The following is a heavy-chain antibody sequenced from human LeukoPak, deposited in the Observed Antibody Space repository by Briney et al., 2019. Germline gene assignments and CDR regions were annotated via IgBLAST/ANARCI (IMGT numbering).Heavy chain of an antibody. J-gene: IGHJ4*02. Sequence: GGSLRLSCAASGFTFSSYRMNWVRQAPGKGLEWVSAISGSGGSTYYADSVKGRFTISRDNSKNTLYLQLNSLRAEDTAVYYCAKDFFGSGSSLYNYFDYWGQGTLVTVSS. D-gene: IGHD6-13*01. V-gene: IGHV3-23*01. CDR3: AKDFFGSGSSLYNYFDY. CDR1: GFTFSSYR. CDR2: ISGSGGST.